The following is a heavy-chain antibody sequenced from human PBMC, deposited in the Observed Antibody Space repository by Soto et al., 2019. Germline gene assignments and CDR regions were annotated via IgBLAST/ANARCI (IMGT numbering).Heavy chain of an antibody. CDR3: AKDLAQYSSSWYDTYYYYGMDV. J-gene: IGHJ6*02. CDR2: ISGSGGST. Sequence: GGSLRLSCAASGFTFSSYAMSWVRQAPGKGLEWVSAISGSGGSTYYADSVKGRFTISRDNSKNTLYLQMNSLRAEDTAVYYCAKDLAQYSSSWYDTYYYYGMDVWGQGTTVTVSS. CDR1: GFTFSSYA. D-gene: IGHD6-13*01. V-gene: IGHV3-23*01.